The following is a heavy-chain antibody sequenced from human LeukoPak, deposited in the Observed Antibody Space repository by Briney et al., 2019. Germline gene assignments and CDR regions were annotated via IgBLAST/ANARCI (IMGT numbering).Heavy chain of an antibody. CDR1: GFTFSGYV. J-gene: IGHJ4*02. D-gene: IGHD4-23*01. CDR3: AKNLGGNVWDDFDY. Sequence: GGSLRLSCAASGFTFSGYVMHWVRQAPGKGLEWVALISYDGSNQYYAGSVEGRFTISRDNSKNTLYLQMNSLGAEDTAVYYCAKNLGGNVWDDFDYWGQGTLVTVSS. V-gene: IGHV3-30*18. CDR2: ISYDGSNQ.